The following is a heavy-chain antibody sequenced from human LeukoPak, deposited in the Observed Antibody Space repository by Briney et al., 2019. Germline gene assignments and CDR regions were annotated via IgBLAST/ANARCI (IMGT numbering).Heavy chain of an antibody. CDR2: IYYSGST. J-gene: IGHJ4*02. V-gene: IGHV4-39*01. Sequence: SETLSLTCTVSGGSISSSSYYWGWIRQPPGKGLEWIGSIYYSGSTYYNPSLKSRVTISVDTYKNQFSLKLSSVTAADTAVYYCARHIDYSNYVYQVDYWGQGTLVTVSS. D-gene: IGHD4-11*01. CDR3: ARHIDYSNYVYQVDY. CDR1: GGSISSSSYY.